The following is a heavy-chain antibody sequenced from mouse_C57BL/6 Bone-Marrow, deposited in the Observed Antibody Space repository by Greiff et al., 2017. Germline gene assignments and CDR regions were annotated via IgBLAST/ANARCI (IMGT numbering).Heavy chain of an antibody. Sequence: VQLQQSGAELVKPGASVKMSCKASGYTFTTYPIEWMKQNHGKSLEWIGNFHPYNDDTKYNEKFKGKATLTVEKSSSTVYLELSRFTSDDSSVYYCARLNWDVGYFDYWGQGTTLTVSS. CDR1: GYTFTTYP. CDR2: FHPYNDDT. J-gene: IGHJ2*01. CDR3: ARLNWDVGYFDY. V-gene: IGHV1-47*01. D-gene: IGHD4-1*01.